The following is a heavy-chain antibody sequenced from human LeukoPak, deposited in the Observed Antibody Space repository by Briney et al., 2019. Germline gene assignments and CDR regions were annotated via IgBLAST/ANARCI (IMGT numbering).Heavy chain of an antibody. Sequence: SETLSLTCTVSGGSISSYYWSWIRQPPGKGLEWIGYIYYSGSTNYNPSLRSRVTISVDTSKNQFSLKLSSVTAADTAVYYCARGYSSGWYVGENYFDYWGQGTLVTVSS. D-gene: IGHD6-19*01. CDR1: GGSISSYY. J-gene: IGHJ4*02. V-gene: IGHV4-59*12. CDR2: IYYSGST. CDR3: ARGYSSGWYVGENYFDY.